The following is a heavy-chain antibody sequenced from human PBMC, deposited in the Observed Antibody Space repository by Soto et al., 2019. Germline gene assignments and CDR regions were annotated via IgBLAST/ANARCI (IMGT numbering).Heavy chain of an antibody. V-gene: IGHV3-30*04. CDR2: ISFDGINT. CDR3: ARDIERIQGPHHNSVGPGH. J-gene: IGHJ4*02. CDR1: GFTFNSYA. Sequence: QVQLVESGGCVFQPGGSLTLSCAGSGFTFNSYAMHWVRQAPGQGLEWVAVISFDGINTYYADSVKGRVTISRDNSRNTVFLQMSSLRSEDTAVFYCARDIERIQGPHHNSVGPGHSGQGTLVTVSS. D-gene: IGHD1-1*01.